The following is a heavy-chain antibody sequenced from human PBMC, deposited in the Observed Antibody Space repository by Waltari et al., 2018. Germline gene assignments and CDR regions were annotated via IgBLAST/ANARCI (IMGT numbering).Heavy chain of an antibody. Sequence: QVQLVQSGAEVKKPGASVKVSCKASGYTFPSYDINWVRQATGQGREWMGWMNPNSGNTGYAQKFRGRVTMTRSTSISTAYMELSSVRSEDTAVYYCARAPHGVTMLGYWGQGTLVTVSS. J-gene: IGHJ4*02. CDR1: GYTFPSYD. CDR3: ARAPHGVTMLGY. CDR2: MNPNSGNT. D-gene: IGHD2-21*02. V-gene: IGHV1-8*01.